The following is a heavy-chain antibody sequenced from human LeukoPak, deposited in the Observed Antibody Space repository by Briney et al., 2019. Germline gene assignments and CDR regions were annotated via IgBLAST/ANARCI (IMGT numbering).Heavy chain of an antibody. D-gene: IGHD2-15*01. V-gene: IGHV3-7*05. CDR1: GFTFSTNW. Sequence: GGSLRLSCAASGFTFSTNWMSWVRQAPGKGLEWVANIKQDGSEKYYVDSVKGRFTISRDNAKNSLYLQMNSLRAEDTAVYYCARSSGYCSGGSCYRDYWGQGTLVTVSS. J-gene: IGHJ4*02. CDR3: ARSSGYCSGGSCYRDY. CDR2: IKQDGSEK.